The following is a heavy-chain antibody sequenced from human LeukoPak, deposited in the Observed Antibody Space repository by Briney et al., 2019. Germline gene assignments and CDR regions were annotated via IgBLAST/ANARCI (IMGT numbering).Heavy chain of an antibody. CDR3: AKDYYDSSGHDY. D-gene: IGHD3-22*01. V-gene: IGHV3-30-3*01. J-gene: IGHJ4*02. CDR1: GFTFSSYA. Sequence: PGGSLRLSCAASGFTFSSYAMHWVRQAPGMGLEWVAVISYDGSNKYYADSVKGRFTISRDNSKNTLYLQMNSLRAEDTAVYYCAKDYYDSSGHDYWGQGTLVTVSS. CDR2: ISYDGSNK.